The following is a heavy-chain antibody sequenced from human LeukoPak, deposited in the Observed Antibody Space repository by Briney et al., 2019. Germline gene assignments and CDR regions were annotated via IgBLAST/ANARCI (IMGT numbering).Heavy chain of an antibody. CDR3: AKDVSQGLYVVSADY. Sequence: GGSLRLSCAASGFTFDDYAMHWVRQAPGKGLEWVSGLSWNSGTIGYADSVKGRFTISRDNDKNSLYLRMNSLRAEDTALYYCAKDVSQGLYVVSADYWGQGTLVSVSS. V-gene: IGHV3-9*01. CDR1: GFTFDDYA. D-gene: IGHD2-21*02. J-gene: IGHJ4*02. CDR2: LSWNSGTI.